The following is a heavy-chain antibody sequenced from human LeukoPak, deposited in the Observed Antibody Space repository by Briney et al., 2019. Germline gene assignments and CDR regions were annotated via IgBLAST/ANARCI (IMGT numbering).Heavy chain of an antibody. D-gene: IGHD4-17*01. V-gene: IGHV4-59*01. Sequence: PSETLSLTCTVSGGSLSSYYWSWIRQTPGKGLEWIGYIYYSRSTNNNPSLKSLVTISVDTSKNQFSLKLSSVTAADTALYYCARETTWYYFDYWGQGTLVTVSS. CDR1: GGSLSSYY. CDR3: ARETTWYYFDY. CDR2: IYYSRST. J-gene: IGHJ4*02.